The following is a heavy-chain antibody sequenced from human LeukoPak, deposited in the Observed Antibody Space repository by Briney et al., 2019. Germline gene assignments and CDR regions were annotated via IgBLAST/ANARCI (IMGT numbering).Heavy chain of an antibody. J-gene: IGHJ4*02. V-gene: IGHV3-66*01. Sequence: GGSLRLSCAASGFSVSNNYLSWVRQPPGKGLEWVSVFHSGGRTKYADSVRDRFTISRDTAKNTVYLQMNSLRVDDTAAYYCARPGSASGYWVHWGQGTLVTVSS. CDR3: ARPGSASGYWVH. CDR2: FHSGGRT. CDR1: GFSVSNNY. D-gene: IGHD3-3*01.